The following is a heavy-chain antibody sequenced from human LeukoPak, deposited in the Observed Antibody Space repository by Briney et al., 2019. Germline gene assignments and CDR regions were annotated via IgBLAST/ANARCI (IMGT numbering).Heavy chain of an antibody. CDR1: NYTFTSYG. CDR2: INPYNGNT. Sequence: GASVKVSCKASNYTFTSYGLSWVRQAPGQGLEWMGWINPYNGNTNYAQKLQGRVTMTTDTSTSTAYMELTSLRSDDTAVYYCARVVDHDYDDYYADYWGQGTLVTVSS. D-gene: IGHD4-17*01. CDR3: ARVVDHDYDDYYADY. J-gene: IGHJ4*02. V-gene: IGHV1-18*01.